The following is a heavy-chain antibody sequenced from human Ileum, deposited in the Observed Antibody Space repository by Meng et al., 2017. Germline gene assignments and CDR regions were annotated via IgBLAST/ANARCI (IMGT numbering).Heavy chain of an antibody. V-gene: IGHV3-7*01. D-gene: IGHD6-6*01. CDR3: ARQDRATRSSPDY. CDR2: IKEDGSKK. J-gene: IGHJ4*02. Sequence: GESLKISCAASGFTLSDHWMAWLRQGPGKRLEWVANIKEDGSKKNSVDSAEGRFTISRDNAKNSIYLQMNSLRVEDTAVYYCARQDRATRSSPDYWGQGTLVTVSS. CDR1: GFTLSDHW.